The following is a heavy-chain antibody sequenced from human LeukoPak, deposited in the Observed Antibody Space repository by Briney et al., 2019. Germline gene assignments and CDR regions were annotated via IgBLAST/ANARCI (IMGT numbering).Heavy chain of an antibody. Sequence: SETLSLTCAVYGGSFSGYYWSWIRQPPGKGLEWIGEINHSGSTNYNPSLKSRVTISVDTSKNQFSLKLSSVAAADTAVYYCARGLYKLDYWGQGTLVPVSS. CDR3: ARGLYKLDY. D-gene: IGHD3-10*01. CDR2: INHSGST. CDR1: GGSFSGYY. V-gene: IGHV4-34*01. J-gene: IGHJ4*02.